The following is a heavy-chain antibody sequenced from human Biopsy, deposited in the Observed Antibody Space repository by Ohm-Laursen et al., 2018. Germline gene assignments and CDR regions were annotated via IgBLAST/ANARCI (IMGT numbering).Heavy chain of an antibody. CDR1: GVSFSNYA. D-gene: IGHD3-3*01. Sequence: SVKVSCKASGVSFSNYAFSWVRQAPGQGLEWVGRIVPVLGHLNYAQRFQGRVSITADKSTSYVFMELSRLTSGDTAVYYCAADADGYYTEFDYWGPGTLVTVSS. CDR2: IVPVLGHL. V-gene: IGHV1-69*04. J-gene: IGHJ4*02. CDR3: AADADGYYTEFDY.